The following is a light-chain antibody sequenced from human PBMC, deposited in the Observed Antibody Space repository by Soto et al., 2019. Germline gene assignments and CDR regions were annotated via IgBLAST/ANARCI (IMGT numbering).Light chain of an antibody. J-gene: IGLJ3*02. V-gene: IGLV1-36*01. CDR3: AAWDDSLNGWV. Sequence: QPVLTQPPSVSEAPRQRVTISCSGSSSNIGNNPVNWYQQLPGKAPKHLTYYDDLLPSGVSDRFSGSKSGTSASLAISGLQSEDEADYYWAAWDDSLNGWVFGGGTKLTVL. CDR2: YDD. CDR1: SSNIGNNP.